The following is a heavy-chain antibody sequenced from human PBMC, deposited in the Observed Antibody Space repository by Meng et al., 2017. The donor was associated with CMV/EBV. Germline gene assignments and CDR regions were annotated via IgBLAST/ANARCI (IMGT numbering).Heavy chain of an antibody. V-gene: IGHV3-7*01. CDR1: GFTFSSYW. Sequence: GESLKISCAASGFTFSSYWMSWVRQAPGKGLEWVANIKQDGSEKYYVDSVKGRFTISRDNAKNSLYLQMNSLRAEDTAVYYCARDPYDFWTSCYYGMDVWGQGTTVTVSS. CDR3: ARDPYDFWTSCYYGMDV. CDR2: IKQDGSEK. J-gene: IGHJ6*02. D-gene: IGHD3-3*01.